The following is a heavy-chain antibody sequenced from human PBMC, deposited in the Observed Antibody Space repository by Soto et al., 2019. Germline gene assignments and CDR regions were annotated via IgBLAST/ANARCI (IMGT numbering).Heavy chain of an antibody. D-gene: IGHD2-15*01. V-gene: IGHV1-3*01. CDR2: INAGNGNT. J-gene: IGHJ6*02. CDR3: ARGRIGYCSGGSCFSGMDV. Sequence: ASVKVSCKASGYTFTSYAMHWVRQAPGQRLEWMGWINAGNGNTKYSQKFQGRVTITRDTSASTAYMELSSLRSEDTAVYHCARGRIGYCSGGSCFSGMDVWGQGTTVTVSS. CDR1: GYTFTSYA.